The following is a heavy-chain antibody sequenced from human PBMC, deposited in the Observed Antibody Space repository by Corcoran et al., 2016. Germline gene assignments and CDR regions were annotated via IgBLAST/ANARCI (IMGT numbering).Heavy chain of an antibody. D-gene: IGHD6-25*01. Sequence: EVQLVESGGGLVKPGGSLRLSCAASGFTFSSYSMNWVRQAPGKGLEWVSSISSSRSYIYYADSVKGRFTISRDNAKNSLYLQMNSLRAEDTAVYYCASGFSSRYSSGYWGQGTLVTVSS. CDR1: GFTFSSYS. V-gene: IGHV3-21*01. CDR2: ISSSRSYI. J-gene: IGHJ4*02. CDR3: ASGFSSRYSSGY.